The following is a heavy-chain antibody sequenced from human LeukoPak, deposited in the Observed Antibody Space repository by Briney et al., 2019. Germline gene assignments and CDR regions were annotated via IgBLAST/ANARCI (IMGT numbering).Heavy chain of an antibody. CDR2: ISYDGSNK. J-gene: IGHJ4*02. D-gene: IGHD2-15*01. CDR3: ARDRRPTDIVVVVAATALDY. CDR1: GFTFSSYA. V-gene: IGHV3-30*04. Sequence: GGSLRLSCAASGFTFSSYAMHWVRQAPGKGLEWVAVISYDGSNKYYADSVKGRFTISRDNSKNTLYLQMNSLRAEDTAVYYCARDRRPTDIVVVVAATALDYWGQGTLVTVSS.